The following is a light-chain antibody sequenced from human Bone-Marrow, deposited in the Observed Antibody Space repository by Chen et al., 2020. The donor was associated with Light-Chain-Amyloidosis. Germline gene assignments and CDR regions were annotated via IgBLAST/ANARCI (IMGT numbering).Light chain of an antibody. CDR1: DLPTKY. V-gene: IGLV3-25*03. CDR3: QSADSSGTYEVI. CDR2: RDT. Sequence: SYELTQPPSVSVSPGQTARITCSGDDLPTKYAYWYQQKPGQAPVLVIHRDTERPSGISERFSGAGSGTTATLTISGVRAEDEADYHGQSADSSGTYEVIFGGGTKLTVL. J-gene: IGLJ2*01.